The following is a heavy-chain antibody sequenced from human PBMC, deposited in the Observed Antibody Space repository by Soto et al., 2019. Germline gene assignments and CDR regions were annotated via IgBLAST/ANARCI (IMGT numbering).Heavy chain of an antibody. CDR1: GGSISSSSYY. Sequence: SETLSLTCTVSGGSISSSSYYWGWIRQPPGKGLEWIGSIYYSGSTYYNPSLKSRVTISVDTPKNQFSLKLNSVTAADSAVYFCARLEGLATISYYFDFWGQGALVTVSS. CDR2: IYYSGST. V-gene: IGHV4-39*01. CDR3: ARLEGLATISYYFDF. D-gene: IGHD3-9*01. J-gene: IGHJ4*02.